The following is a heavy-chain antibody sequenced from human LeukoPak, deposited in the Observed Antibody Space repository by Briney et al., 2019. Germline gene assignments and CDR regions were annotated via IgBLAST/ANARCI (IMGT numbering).Heavy chain of an antibody. J-gene: IGHJ4*02. CDR1: GFTFSSYA. D-gene: IGHD6-13*01. CDR3: SRSRSWWGYFDC. CDR2: ISGSGGST. Sequence: GGSLRLSCAASGFTFSSYAMSWVRQAPGKGLEWVSAISGSGGSTYYADSVKGRFTISRDNSKNTLYLQMNSLRAEDTAVYYCSRSRSWWGYFDCWGQGTLVTVSS. V-gene: IGHV3-23*01.